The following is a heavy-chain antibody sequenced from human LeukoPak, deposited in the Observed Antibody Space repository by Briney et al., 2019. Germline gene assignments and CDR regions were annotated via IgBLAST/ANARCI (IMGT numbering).Heavy chain of an antibody. CDR2: INPNSGGT. Sequence: ASVKVSCKASGYTFTGYYMHWVRQAPGQGLEWMGWINPNSGGTNYAQKFQGRVTMTRDTSISTAYMELSRLRSDDTAVYYCARGEAVADPWNWFDPWGQGTLVTVSS. CDR1: GYTFTGYY. CDR3: ARGEAVADPWNWFDP. J-gene: IGHJ5*02. V-gene: IGHV1-2*02. D-gene: IGHD6-19*01.